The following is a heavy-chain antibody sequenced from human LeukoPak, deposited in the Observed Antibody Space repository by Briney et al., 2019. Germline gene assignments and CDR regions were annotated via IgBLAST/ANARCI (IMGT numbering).Heavy chain of an antibody. D-gene: IGHD2-2*01. CDR2: INHSGST. CDR1: GGSFSGYY. J-gene: IGHJ5*02. Sequence: SSETLFLTCAVYGGSFSGYYWSWIRQPPGKGLEWIGEINHSGSTNYNPSLKSRVTISVDTSKNQFSLKLSSVTAADTAVYYCARHLKSSRVVPAAMPGVPFDPWGQGTLVTVSS. CDR3: ARHLKSSRVVPAAMPGVPFDP. V-gene: IGHV4-34*01.